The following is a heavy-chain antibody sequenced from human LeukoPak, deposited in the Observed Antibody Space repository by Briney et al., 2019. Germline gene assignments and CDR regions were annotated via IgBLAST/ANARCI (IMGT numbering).Heavy chain of an antibody. CDR2: IYYSGST. CDR3: ASATVAGSYFDY. Sequence: PSETLSLTCTVSGGSISSYYWSWIRQPPGKGLEWIGYIYYSGSTNYNPSLKSRVTISVDTSKNQFSLKLSSVTAADTAVYYYASATVAGSYFDYWGQGTLVTVSS. J-gene: IGHJ4*02. D-gene: IGHD6-19*01. V-gene: IGHV4-59*01. CDR1: GGSISSYY.